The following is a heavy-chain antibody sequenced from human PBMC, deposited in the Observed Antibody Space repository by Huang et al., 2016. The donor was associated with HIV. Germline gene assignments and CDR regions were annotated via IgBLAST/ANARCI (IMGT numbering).Heavy chain of an antibody. D-gene: IGHD3-10*01. V-gene: IGHV4-39*01. CDR3: ARHREGPVAYYSGWGSHLNYMDV. J-gene: IGHJ6*03. CDR1: GGSIRSSDYH. CDR2: IYDKGST. Sequence: QLLLQESGPGLVKPSEALALTCAVSGGSIRSSDYHWGWIRQPPGKGLEWIGSIYDKGSTHASPSLKSRVTIAVDTSKNLFFLNLTSMTAADTAVYYCARHREGPVAYYSGWGSHLNYMDVWGRGRTVVVSS.